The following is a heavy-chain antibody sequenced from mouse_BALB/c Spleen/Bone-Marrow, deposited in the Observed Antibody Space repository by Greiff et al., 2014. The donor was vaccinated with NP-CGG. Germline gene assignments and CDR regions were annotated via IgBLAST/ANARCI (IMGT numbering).Heavy chain of an antibody. D-gene: IGHD2-10*02. CDR2: IYPYNGGT. V-gene: IGHV1S29*02. Sequence: VQLQQSGPELVKPGPSVKISCKASGYTLTAYDMHWVKQCPGKSLEWIGYIYPYNGGTGYNQMFTSKATLTVNKSSNTQFMENSSLTSEDSAVYYCARTYGNWYSDDWGAGTTVTVSS. J-gene: IGHJ1*01. CDR1: GYTLTAYD. CDR3: ARTYGNWYSDD.